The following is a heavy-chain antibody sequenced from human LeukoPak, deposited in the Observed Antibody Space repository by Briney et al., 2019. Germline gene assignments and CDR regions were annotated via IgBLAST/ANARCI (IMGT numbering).Heavy chain of an antibody. Sequence: PGGSLRPSCAASGFTFSIYAMSWVRQAPGKGLEWVSAISGSGGTAYYADSVKGRFTISRDNSKNTLYLQMNSLRAEDTAVYYCAKDHGRTTGTTFDYWGQGTLVTVSS. CDR3: AKDHGRTTGTTFDY. D-gene: IGHD1-1*01. V-gene: IGHV3-23*01. CDR1: GFTFSIYA. J-gene: IGHJ4*02. CDR2: ISGSGGTA.